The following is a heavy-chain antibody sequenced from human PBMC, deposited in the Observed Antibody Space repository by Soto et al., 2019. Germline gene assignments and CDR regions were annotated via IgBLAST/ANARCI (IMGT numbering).Heavy chain of an antibody. Sequence: PSGTLSLTCTVSGGSISSDYFYWTWIRQPPGKGLEWIGYIYSSGSTSYNPSLKSRLTMSLDTSRNQLSLKLSSVTAAVTAVFFCARGGYFDYWGKGPLVTGSS. CDR3: ARGGYFDY. J-gene: IGHJ4*02. CDR1: GGSISSDYFY. CDR2: IYSSGST. V-gene: IGHV4-30-4*01.